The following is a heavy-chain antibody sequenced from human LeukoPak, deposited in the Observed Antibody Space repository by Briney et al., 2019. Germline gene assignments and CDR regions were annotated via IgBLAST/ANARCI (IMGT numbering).Heavy chain of an antibody. CDR1: GFTFSSYW. J-gene: IGHJ4*02. D-gene: IGHD3-3*01. Sequence: GGSLRLSCAASGFTFSSYWMSWVRQAPGKGLEWVANIKQDGSEKYYVDSVKGRFTISRDNAKNSLYLQMNSLRAEDTAVYYCARDRLESTDYFDYWGQGTLVTVSS. V-gene: IGHV3-7*01. CDR3: ARDRLESTDYFDY. CDR2: IKQDGSEK.